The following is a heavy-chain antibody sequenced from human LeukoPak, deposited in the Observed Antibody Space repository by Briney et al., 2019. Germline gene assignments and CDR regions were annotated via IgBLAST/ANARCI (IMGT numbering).Heavy chain of an antibody. CDR1: GGSISSSNW. CDR2: IYHSGST. V-gene: IGHV4-4*02. J-gene: IGHJ4*02. CDR3: ARGVTPGEFHY. D-gene: IGHD4-11*01. Sequence: SETLSLTCAVSGGSISSSNWWSWVRQPPGKGLEWIGEIYHSGSTNYNPSLKSRVTISVDTSKNQFSLKLSSVTAADTAVYYCARGVTPGEFHYWGQGTLVTVSS.